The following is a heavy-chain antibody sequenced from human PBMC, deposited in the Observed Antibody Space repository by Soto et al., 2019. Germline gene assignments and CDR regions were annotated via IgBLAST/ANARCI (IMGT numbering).Heavy chain of an antibody. CDR1: GFTFSSYA. Sequence: PGGSLRLSCAASGFTFSSYAMSWVRQAPGKGLEWVSAISGSGGSTYYADSVKGRFTISRDNSKNTLYLQMNSLRADDTALYYCAKSGIVATMRTFSWFDSWGQGTLVTVSS. CDR2: ISGSGGST. D-gene: IGHD2-2*01. V-gene: IGHV3-23*01. CDR3: AKSGIVATMRTFSWFDS. J-gene: IGHJ5*01.